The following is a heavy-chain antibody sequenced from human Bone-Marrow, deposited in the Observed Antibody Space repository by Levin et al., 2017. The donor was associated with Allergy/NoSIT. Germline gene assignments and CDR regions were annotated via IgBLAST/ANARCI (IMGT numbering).Heavy chain of an antibody. Sequence: GESLKISCAASGFTFSSYTMRWVRQAPGKGLEWVSTISNSASNWGGSTYYADSVKGRFTISRDNSKNTLYLQMNSLRVEDTAVYYCAKKGPSGGDYAFDFWGQGTMVTVSS. J-gene: IGHJ3*01. CDR1: GFTFSSYT. CDR3: AKKGPSGGDYAFDF. CDR2: ISNSASNWGGST. V-gene: IGHV3-23*01. D-gene: IGHD3-16*01.